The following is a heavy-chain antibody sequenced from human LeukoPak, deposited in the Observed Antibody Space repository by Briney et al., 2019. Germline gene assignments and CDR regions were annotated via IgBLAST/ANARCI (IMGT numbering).Heavy chain of an antibody. Sequence: SQTLSLTCTVSVCPMRIGSYLWKWIGKPPGKGLEWIGRSYTTGSTNYIPALKSRVTISVDTSKNRFSLKLSSVTAADTAVYYCARDFDYWGQGTLVTVSS. J-gene: IGHJ4*02. CDR3: ARDFDY. V-gene: IGHV4-61*02. CDR1: VCPMRIGSYL. CDR2: SYTTGST.